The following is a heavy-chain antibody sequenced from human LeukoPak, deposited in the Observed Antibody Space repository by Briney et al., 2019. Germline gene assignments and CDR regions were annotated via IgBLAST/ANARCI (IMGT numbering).Heavy chain of an antibody. J-gene: IGHJ4*02. Sequence: PGGSLRLSRAASGITVSSNYMSWVRQAPGKGLEWVSVMYSGGNTYYADSVKGRFTISRDKSKNTLYLQMNSLRAEDTAVYYCARGIGSTVFFDHWGQGTLVTVSS. CDR1: GITVSSNY. CDR3: ARGIGSTVFFDH. V-gene: IGHV3-53*01. CDR2: MYSGGNT. D-gene: IGHD4-17*01.